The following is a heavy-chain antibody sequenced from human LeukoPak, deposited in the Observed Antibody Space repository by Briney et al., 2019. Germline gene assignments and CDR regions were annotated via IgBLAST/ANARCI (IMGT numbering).Heavy chain of an antibody. CDR3: ARHVEYYDSSGYLPLDFDY. D-gene: IGHD3-22*01. CDR2: IYYSGST. Sequence: PSETLSLTCTVSGGSISSYYWSWIRQPPGKGPEWIGYIYYSGSTNYNPSLKSRVTISVDTSKNQFSLKLSSVTAADTAVYYCARHVEYYDSSGYLPLDFDYWGQGTLVTVSS. J-gene: IGHJ4*02. V-gene: IGHV4-59*08. CDR1: GGSISSYY.